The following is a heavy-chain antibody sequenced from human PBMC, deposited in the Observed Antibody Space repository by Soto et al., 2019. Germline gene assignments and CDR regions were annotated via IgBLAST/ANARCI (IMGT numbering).Heavy chain of an antibody. Sequence: GGSLRLSCAASGFTFSSYAMHWGRRAPGEGLEWVAVISYDGSNKYYADSVKGRFTISRDNSKNTLYLQMNSLRAEDTAVYYCARDQGSSFNYYYYGMDVWGQGTTLTVPS. V-gene: IGHV3-30-3*01. CDR1: GFTFSSYA. CDR3: ARDQGSSFNYYYYGMDV. D-gene: IGHD6-6*01. J-gene: IGHJ6*02. CDR2: ISYDGSNK.